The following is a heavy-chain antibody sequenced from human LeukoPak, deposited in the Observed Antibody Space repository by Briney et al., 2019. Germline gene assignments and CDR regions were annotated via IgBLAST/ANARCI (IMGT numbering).Heavy chain of an antibody. CDR1: GYSFTSCY. Sequence: ASVKVSCKASGYSFTSCYIHWLRQAPGQRLEWLGSVNTNSGATNYAQKFQGRVTMTRDTHISTAYMELNSLTYDDTATYYCARRQQTFDPWGQGTLVTVSS. CDR3: ARRQQTFDP. CDR2: VNTNSGAT. J-gene: IGHJ5*02. V-gene: IGHV1-2*02. D-gene: IGHD6-13*01.